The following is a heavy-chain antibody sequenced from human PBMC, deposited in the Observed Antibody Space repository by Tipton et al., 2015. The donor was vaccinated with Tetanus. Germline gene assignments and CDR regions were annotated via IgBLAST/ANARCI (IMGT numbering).Heavy chain of an antibody. D-gene: IGHD3-3*01. V-gene: IGHV3-33*01. CDR1: GFTFSSYG. CDR2: IWYDGSNK. J-gene: IGHJ6*02. Sequence: SLRLSCAASGFTFSSYGMHWVHQAPGKGLEWVAVIWYDGSNKYYADSVKGRFTISRDNSKNTLYLQMNSLRAEDTAVYYCARDGKREYDFWSGYYMASSSTNYYGMDVWGQGTTVTVSS. CDR3: ARDGKREYDFWSGYYMASSSTNYYGMDV.